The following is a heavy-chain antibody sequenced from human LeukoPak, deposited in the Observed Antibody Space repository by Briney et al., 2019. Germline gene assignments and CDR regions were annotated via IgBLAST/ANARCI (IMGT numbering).Heavy chain of an antibody. D-gene: IGHD6-13*01. CDR2: ISYDGSNK. J-gene: IGHJ4*02. V-gene: IGHV3-30*18. CDR3: AKDDSSWYSSYFDY. CDR1: GFTFSSYG. Sequence: PGGSLRLSCAASGFTFSSYGMHWVRQAPGKGLEWVAVISYDGSNKYYADSVKGRFTISRDNSKNTLYLQMNSLRAEDTAVYYCAKDDSSWYSSYFDYWGQGTLVTVSS.